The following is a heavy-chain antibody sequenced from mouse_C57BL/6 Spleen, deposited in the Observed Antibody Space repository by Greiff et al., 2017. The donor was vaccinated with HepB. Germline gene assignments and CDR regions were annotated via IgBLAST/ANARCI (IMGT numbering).Heavy chain of an antibody. Sequence: QVQLQQSGAELVKPGASVKISCKASGYAFSSYWMNWVKQRPGKGLEWIGQIYPGDGDTNYNGKFKGKATLTADKSSSTAYMQLSSLTSEDSAVYFCARHHYCVSVYAMDYWGQGTSVTVSS. CDR3: ARHHYCVSVYAMDY. J-gene: IGHJ4*01. D-gene: IGHD1-1*01. CDR1: GYAFSSYW. V-gene: IGHV1-80*01. CDR2: IYPGDGDT.